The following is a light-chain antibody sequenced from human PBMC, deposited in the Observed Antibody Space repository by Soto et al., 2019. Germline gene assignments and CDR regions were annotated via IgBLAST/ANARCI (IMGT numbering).Light chain of an antibody. V-gene: IGKV3-20*01. Sequence: ETVLTQSPGTLSLSPGERATLSCRASHIVSINYLAWYQQKPGQAPRLLIYGASSRATGIPDRFSGSGSGTDFTLTISRLEPEDYAVYYCQQYGNSPLPFGGGTKVDIK. CDR3: QQYGNSPLP. CDR2: GAS. J-gene: IGKJ4*01. CDR1: HIVSINY.